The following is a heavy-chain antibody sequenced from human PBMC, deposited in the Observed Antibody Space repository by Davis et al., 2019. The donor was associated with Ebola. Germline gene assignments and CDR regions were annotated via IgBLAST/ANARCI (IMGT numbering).Heavy chain of an antibody. CDR1: GFTFSSYD. Sequence: GESLKISCAASGFTFSSYDMHWVRQATGKGLEWVSAIGTAGDTYYPDSVKGRFTISRDNSKNTLYLQMNSLRAEDTAVYYCAKVMDVVVVITWVDYWGQGTLVTVSS. V-gene: IGHV3-13*01. CDR2: IGTAGDT. J-gene: IGHJ4*02. D-gene: IGHD3-22*01. CDR3: AKVMDVVVVITWVDY.